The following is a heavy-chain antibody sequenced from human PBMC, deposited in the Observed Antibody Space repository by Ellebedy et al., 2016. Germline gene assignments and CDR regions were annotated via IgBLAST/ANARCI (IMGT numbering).Heavy chain of an antibody. CDR3: ARDPRIVGAISAGGDY. CDR2: INPSGGST. V-gene: IGHV1-46*01. Sequence: ASVKVSXXASGYTFTSYYMHWVRQAPGQGLEWMGIINPSGGSTSYAQKFQGRVTMTRDTSTSTVYMELSSLRSEDTAVYYCARDPRIVGAISAGGDYWGQGTLVTVSS. CDR1: GYTFTSYY. D-gene: IGHD1-26*01. J-gene: IGHJ4*02.